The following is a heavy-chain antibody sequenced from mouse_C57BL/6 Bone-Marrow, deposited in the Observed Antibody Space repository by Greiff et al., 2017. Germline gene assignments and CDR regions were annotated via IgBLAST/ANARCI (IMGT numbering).Heavy chain of an antibody. CDR2: IYPGDGVT. Sequence: QVQLKQSGPELVKPGASVKISCKASGYAFSSSWMNWVKPRPGKGLEWIGRIYPGDGVTNYNGKFKGKATLTAVKSASTAYMQISSLTSGDSAVYFCARETYSHVGCWGQGSTLTVAS. D-gene: IGHD2-12*01. J-gene: IGHJ2*01. CDR1: GYAFSSSW. CDR3: ARETYSHVGC. V-gene: IGHV1-82*01.